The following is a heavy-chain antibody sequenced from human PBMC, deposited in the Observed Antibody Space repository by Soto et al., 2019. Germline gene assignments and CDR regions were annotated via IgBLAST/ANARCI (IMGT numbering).Heavy chain of an antibody. CDR3: ARDLSSSWYNVA. CDR1: GCTFSRYW. J-gene: IGHJ5*02. V-gene: IGHV3-7*04. D-gene: IGHD6-13*01. Sequence: EVQLVESGGGFVQPGGALRLSCAASGCTFSRYWMSWVLQARGKGLERVANIKQDGSEKYYVYSVKGRFTISRDNAKNSLYLQMNSLRAEDTAVYYCARDLSSSWYNVAWGQGTLVTVSS. CDR2: IKQDGSEK.